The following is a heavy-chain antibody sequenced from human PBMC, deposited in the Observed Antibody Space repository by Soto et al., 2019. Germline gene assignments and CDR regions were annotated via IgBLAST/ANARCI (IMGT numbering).Heavy chain of an antibody. J-gene: IGHJ5*02. CDR1: GGSFSGYY. Sequence: QVQLQQWGAGLLKPSETLSLTCAVYGGSFSGYYWSWIRQPPGKGLEWIGEINNSGSTNYNPSLKSRVTISVDTSKNQFSLKLSSVTAADTAVYYCARGIVVVPAAMPWFDPWGQGTLVTVSS. CDR2: INNSGST. CDR3: ARGIVVVPAAMPWFDP. D-gene: IGHD2-2*01. V-gene: IGHV4-34*01.